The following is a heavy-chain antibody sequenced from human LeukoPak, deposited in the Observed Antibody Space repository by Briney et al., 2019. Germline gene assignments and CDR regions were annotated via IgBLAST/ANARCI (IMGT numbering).Heavy chain of an antibody. V-gene: IGHV4-59*08. J-gene: IGHJ6*02. Sequence: SETLSLTCTVSGGSISSYYWTWIRQPPGKGLEWIGYVFDSGSTKYSPSLKSRVTISLDTSKNQFSLKLSYVTAADTAVYYCARRVATSSPLHYYGMGVWGQGTTVTVSS. CDR1: GGSISSYY. CDR3: ARRVATSSPLHYYGMGV. D-gene: IGHD5-12*01. CDR2: VFDSGST.